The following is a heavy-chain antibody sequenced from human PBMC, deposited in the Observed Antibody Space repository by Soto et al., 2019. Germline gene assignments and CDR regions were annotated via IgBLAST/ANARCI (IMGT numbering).Heavy chain of an antibody. CDR2: ISSSSSYI. Sequence: GGSLRLSCAASGFTFSSYSMNWVRQAPGKGLEWVSSISSSSSYIYYADSVKGRFTISRDNAKNSLYLQMNSLRAEDTAVYYCAVTYYDFWSGYGPKVNWFDPWGQGTLVTVSS. CDR3: AVTYYDFWSGYGPKVNWFDP. V-gene: IGHV3-21*01. D-gene: IGHD3-3*01. J-gene: IGHJ5*02. CDR1: GFTFSSYS.